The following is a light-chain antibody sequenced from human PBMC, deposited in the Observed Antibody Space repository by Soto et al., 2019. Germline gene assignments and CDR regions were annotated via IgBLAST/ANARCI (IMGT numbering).Light chain of an antibody. Sequence: QSALTQPASVSGSPGQSVTISCTGTSSDFGSYKFVSWYQHHPGKVPKVIIYETSKRPSGVSDRFSGSKFGNTASLTISGLQAEDEADYYCFSFTSTNTHVFGSGTKLTVL. CDR3: FSFTSTNTHV. V-gene: IGLV2-23*01. CDR2: ETS. J-gene: IGLJ1*01. CDR1: SSDFGSYKF.